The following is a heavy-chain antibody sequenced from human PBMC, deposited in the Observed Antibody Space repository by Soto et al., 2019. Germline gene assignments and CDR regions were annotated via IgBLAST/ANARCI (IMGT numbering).Heavy chain of an antibody. D-gene: IGHD1-7*01. Sequence: GGSLRLSCAASGFTFSSYSMNWVRQAPGRGLEWVSSVSSSSNYIYYADSVKGRFTISRDNAKNSLYLQMNSLRAEDTAVYYCARKTGTTVGNIDYWGRGTLVTVSS. V-gene: IGHV3-21*01. J-gene: IGHJ4*02. CDR3: ARKTGTTVGNIDY. CDR2: VSSSSNYI. CDR1: GFTFSSYS.